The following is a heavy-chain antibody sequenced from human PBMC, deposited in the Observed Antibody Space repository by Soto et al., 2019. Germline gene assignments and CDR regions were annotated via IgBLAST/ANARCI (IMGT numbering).Heavy chain of an antibody. D-gene: IGHD2-15*01. CDR2: ISGSGGST. J-gene: IGHJ4*02. CDR1: GFTFSSYA. V-gene: IGHV3-23*01. CDR3: AKVVVVAATYFDY. Sequence: LRLSCAASGFTFSSYAMSWVRQSPGKGLEWVSAISGSGGSTYYADSVKGRFTISRDNSKNTLYLQMNSLRAEDTAVYYCAKVVVVAATYFDYWGQGTLVTVSS.